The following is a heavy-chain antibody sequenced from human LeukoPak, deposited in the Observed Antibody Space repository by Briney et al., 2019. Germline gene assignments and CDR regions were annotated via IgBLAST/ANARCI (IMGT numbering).Heavy chain of an antibody. D-gene: IGHD6-13*01. CDR2: ITSSSSYI. Sequence: GGSLRLSCAASGFTFSSYNVNWVRQAPGKGLEWVSSITSSSSYIYYADSVKGRFTISRDNAKNSLYLQMNSLRAEDTALYYCARSSWYAAFDYWGQGTLVTVSS. CDR3: ARSSWYAAFDY. J-gene: IGHJ4*02. CDR1: GFTFSSYN. V-gene: IGHV3-21*04.